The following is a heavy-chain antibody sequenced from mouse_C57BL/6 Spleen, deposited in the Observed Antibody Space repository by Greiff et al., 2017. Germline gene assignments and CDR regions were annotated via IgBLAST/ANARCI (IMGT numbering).Heavy chain of an antibody. Sequence: EVQGVESGGGLVKPGGSLKLSCAASGFTFSSYTMSWVRQTPEKRLEWVATISGGGGNTYYPDSVKGRFTISRDNAKNTLYLQMSSLRSEDTALYYCARPGYYYGSSYEDYWYFDVWGTGTTVTVSS. D-gene: IGHD1-1*01. J-gene: IGHJ1*03. CDR2: ISGGGGNT. V-gene: IGHV5-9*01. CDR3: ARPGYYYGSSYEDYWYFDV. CDR1: GFTFSSYT.